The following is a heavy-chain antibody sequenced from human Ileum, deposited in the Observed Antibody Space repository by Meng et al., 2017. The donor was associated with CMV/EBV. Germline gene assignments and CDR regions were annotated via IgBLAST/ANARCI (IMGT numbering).Heavy chain of an antibody. D-gene: IGHD3-22*01. CDR3: AREGHYDTRENYNYFNGVDV. Sequence: GSLRLSCSVSGGSISTYYWSWIRQPPGKGLEWIGYIYYSGSTNYNPSLKSRVTISVDTSKNQFSLKLSSVNSADTAVYYCAREGHYDTRENYNYFNGVDVWGQGTTVTVSS. V-gene: IGHV4-59*01. CDR1: GGSISTYY. J-gene: IGHJ6*02. CDR2: IYYSGST.